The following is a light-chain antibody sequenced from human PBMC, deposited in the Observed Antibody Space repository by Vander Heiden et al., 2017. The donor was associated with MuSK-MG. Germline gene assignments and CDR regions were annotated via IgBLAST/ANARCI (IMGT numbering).Light chain of an antibody. V-gene: IGKV3-15*01. CDR1: QSVSSN. Sequence: PGERATLSCRASQSVSSNLAWYQQKPGQAPRLLIYGASTRATGIPARFSGSGSGTEFTLTISSLQSEDFAVYYCQQDNPWPRTFGQGTKVEIK. CDR2: GAS. CDR3: QQDNPWPRT. J-gene: IGKJ1*01.